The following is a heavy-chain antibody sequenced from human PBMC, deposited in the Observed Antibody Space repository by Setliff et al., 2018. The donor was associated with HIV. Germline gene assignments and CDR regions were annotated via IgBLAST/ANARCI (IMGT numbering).Heavy chain of an antibody. J-gene: IGHJ4*01. D-gene: IGHD2-21*01. CDR3: STGIPSDLDY. CDR2: INPETGDP. V-gene: IGHV1-2*02. Sequence: ASVKVSCKTSGYRFIGHYLHWVRLAPGQGPEWVGWINPETGDPNYAQKFRGRVLMTRDTSITTAFLHVAKLTSDDTAIYYCSTGIPSDLDYWGQGTLVTVSS. CDR1: GYRFIGHY.